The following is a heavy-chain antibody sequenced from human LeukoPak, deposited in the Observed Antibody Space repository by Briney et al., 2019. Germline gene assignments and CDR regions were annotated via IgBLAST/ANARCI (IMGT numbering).Heavy chain of an antibody. CDR3: SREQYTSGGSGWFGMDV. D-gene: IGHD6-19*01. V-gene: IGHV4-59*12. J-gene: IGHJ6*02. Sequence: SETLSLTCSVSGVSLSTYYWTWTRQPPGKGLEGIGFIHQSGSTEYNPSLKSRFTMSLDPSRNQFSLKMSTVTAADTAVYYCSREQYTSGGSGWFGMDVWGQGTTVTVSS. CDR1: GVSLSTYY. CDR2: IHQSGST.